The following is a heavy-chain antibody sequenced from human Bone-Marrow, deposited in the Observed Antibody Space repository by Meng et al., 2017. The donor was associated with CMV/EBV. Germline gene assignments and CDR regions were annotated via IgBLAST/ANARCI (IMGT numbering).Heavy chain of an antibody. J-gene: IGHJ6*02. D-gene: IGHD2-2*02. CDR1: GFTFSNAW. CDR2: IKSKTDGGTT. V-gene: IGHV3-15*01. Sequence: GESLKISCAASGFTFSNAWMSWVRQAPGKGLEWVGRIKSKTDGGTTDYAAPVKGRFTISRDDSKNTLYLQMNSLKTGDTAVYYCTTSGPYCSSTSCYRYYYYGMDVWGQGTTVTSP. CDR3: TTSGPYCSSTSCYRYYYYGMDV.